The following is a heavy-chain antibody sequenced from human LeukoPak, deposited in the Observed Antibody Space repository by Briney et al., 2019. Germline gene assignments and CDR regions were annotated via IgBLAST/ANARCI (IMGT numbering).Heavy chain of an antibody. J-gene: IGHJ4*02. CDR1: GFTFSSYN. CDR3: ARDLSVGAKPDLGFDY. CDR2: ISSSSSYI. V-gene: IGHV3-21*01. Sequence: GGSLRLSCAASGFTFSSYNMNWVRQAPGKGLEWVSSISSSSSYIYYADSVKGRFTISRDNAKNTLYLQMISLRAEDTAVYYCARDLSVGAKPDLGFDYWGQGTLVTVSS. D-gene: IGHD1-26*01.